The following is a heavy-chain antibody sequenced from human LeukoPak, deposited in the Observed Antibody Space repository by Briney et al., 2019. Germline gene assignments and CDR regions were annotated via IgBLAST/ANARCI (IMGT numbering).Heavy chain of an antibody. CDR2: IYHSGST. CDR1: GGSISSSNW. J-gene: IGHJ4*02. V-gene: IGHV4-4*02. D-gene: IGHD3-9*01. CDR3: ARAGRYFDWLLANRIFDY. Sequence: PSGTLSLTCGVSGGSISSSNWWSRVRQPPGKGLEWIGEIYHSGSTNYNPSLKSRVIISVDKSKNQFSLKVYSVTAADTAVYYCARAGRYFDWLLANRIFDYWGQGTLVTVSS.